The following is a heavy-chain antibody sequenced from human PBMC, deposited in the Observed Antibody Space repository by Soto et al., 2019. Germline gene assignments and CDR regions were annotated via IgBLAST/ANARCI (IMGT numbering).Heavy chain of an antibody. J-gene: IGHJ6*02. V-gene: IGHV3-21*01. CDR1: GFTFSSYS. Sequence: EVQLVESGGGLVKPGGSLRLSCAASGFTFSSYSMNWVRQAPGKGLEWVSSISSSSSYIYYADSVKGRFTISRDNAKNSLYLQMNSLRAEDTAVYYCARDGVDTAMVSRLNYYYGMDVWGQGTTVTVSS. CDR3: ARDGVDTAMVSRLNYYYGMDV. CDR2: ISSSSSYI. D-gene: IGHD5-18*01.